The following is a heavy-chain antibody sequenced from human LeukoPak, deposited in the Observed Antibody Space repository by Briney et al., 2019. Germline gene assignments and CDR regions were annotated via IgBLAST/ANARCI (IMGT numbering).Heavy chain of an antibody. J-gene: IGHJ3*02. CDR1: GYSISSGYY. V-gene: IGHV4-38-2*02. CDR2: IYHSGST. CDR3: ASSYYYDSSGYYKADAFDI. Sequence: SETLSLTCTVSGYSISSGYYWGWIRQPPGKGLEWIGSIYHSGSTYYNPSLKSRVTISVDTSKNQFSLKLSPVTAADTAVYYCASSYYYDSSGYYKADAFDIWGQGTMVTVSS. D-gene: IGHD3-22*01.